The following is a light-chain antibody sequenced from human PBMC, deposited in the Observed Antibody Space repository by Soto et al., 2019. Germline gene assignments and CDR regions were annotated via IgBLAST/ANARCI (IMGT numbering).Light chain of an antibody. J-gene: IGKJ5*01. Sequence: DIQLTQSPSFLSASVGDRVTITCRASQGISSYLAWYQQKPGKAPNLLIHTASTLQSGVPSRFSGSGSGTDFTLTISCLQSEDFATYYCQQYYSYLITFGQGTRLEIK. CDR1: QGISSY. CDR2: TAS. V-gene: IGKV1-9*01. CDR3: QQYYSYLIT.